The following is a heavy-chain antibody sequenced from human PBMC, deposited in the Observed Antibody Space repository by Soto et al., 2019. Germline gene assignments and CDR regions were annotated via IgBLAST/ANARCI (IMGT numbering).Heavy chain of an antibody. J-gene: IGHJ4*02. CDR1: GFSFGGYG. V-gene: IGHV3-23*01. CDR3: AKASQGYNGYDLEY. Sequence: EVQLLESGGDLVQPGGSLRLSCAASGFSFGGYGMSWVRQAPGKGLEWVSALSGSGSTTYYADSVRGRFIISRDNSRDTLVLQMNSLRAEDTAVYFCAKASQGYNGYDLEYWGQGTVVPVS. D-gene: IGHD5-12*01. CDR2: LSGSGSTT.